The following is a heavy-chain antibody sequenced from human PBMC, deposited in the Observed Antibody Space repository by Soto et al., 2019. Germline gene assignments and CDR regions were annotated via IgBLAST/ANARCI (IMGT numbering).Heavy chain of an antibody. CDR1: GFTFSNYA. D-gene: IGHD6-6*01. J-gene: IGHJ4*01. V-gene: IGHV3-30*09. CDR2: MSHDVSNI. CDR3: ARDDGGGGRPSSYEY. Sequence: PGGSLRLSCGASGFTFSNYAMHWVRQAPGKGLEWLALMSHDVSNIQYADSVKGRFAVSRDNSKSTLYLQMNNLRTDDTALYFCARDDGGGGRPSSYEYWGQGTQVTVSS.